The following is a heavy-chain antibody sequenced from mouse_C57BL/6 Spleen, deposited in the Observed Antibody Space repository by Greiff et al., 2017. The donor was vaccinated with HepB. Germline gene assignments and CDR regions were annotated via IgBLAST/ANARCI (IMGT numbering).Heavy chain of an antibody. Sequence: EVMLVESGGDLVKPGGSLKLSCAASGFTFSSYGMSWVRQTPDKRLEWVATISSGGSYTYYPDSVKGRFTISRDNAKNTLYLQMSSLKSEDTAMYYCARHGDVYYFDYWGQGTTLTVSS. CDR1: GFTFSSYG. V-gene: IGHV5-6*01. CDR3: ARHGDVYYFDY. D-gene: IGHD3-3*01. CDR2: ISSGGSYT. J-gene: IGHJ2*01.